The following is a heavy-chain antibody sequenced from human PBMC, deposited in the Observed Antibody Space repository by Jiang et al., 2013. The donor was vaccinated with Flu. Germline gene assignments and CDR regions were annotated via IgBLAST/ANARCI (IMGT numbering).Heavy chain of an antibody. J-gene: IGHJ4*02. CDR3: ARVVRGCSGGGCYYFAFDH. Sequence: GSGLVKPSETLSLSCTVSGGVIKSNHFFWGWVRQTPGKGLEWIGSIDDTGFTRFNPSLKSRIIISVDTSKKQFFLDVKSVTAADTAVYYCARVVRGCSGGGCYYFAFDHWGQGXQVTVSS. CDR2: IDDTGFT. D-gene: IGHD2-15*01. V-gene: IGHV4-39*07. CDR1: GGVIKSNHFF.